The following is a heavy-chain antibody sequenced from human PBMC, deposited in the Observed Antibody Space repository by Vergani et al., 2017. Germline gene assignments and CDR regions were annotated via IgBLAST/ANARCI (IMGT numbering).Heavy chain of an antibody. Sequence: QVQLQESGPGLLKPSETLSLTCTVSGYSISSGYYWGWLRQPPGKGLEWIGSISHSGYTFYSPSLKSRVSMSVDTSKNQFSLRVNSLTAADTAVYYCSRVGHLVAVTGEGPSLVLWCRGALVAVSS. J-gene: IGHJ2*01. CDR2: ISHSGYT. CDR3: SRVGHLVAVTGEGPSLVL. D-gene: IGHD2-21*02. CDR1: GYSISSGYY. V-gene: IGHV4-38-2*02.